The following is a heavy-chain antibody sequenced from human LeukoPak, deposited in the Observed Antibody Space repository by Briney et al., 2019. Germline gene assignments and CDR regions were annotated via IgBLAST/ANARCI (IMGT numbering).Heavy chain of an antibody. J-gene: IGHJ3*02. CDR3: ASGYDFWSGYGRRAFDI. D-gene: IGHD3-3*01. Sequence: ASVKVSCKASGYTFTSYGISWVRQAPGQGLEWMGWISPYNGNTNYAQKLQGRVTMTADTSTSTAYMDLRSLSSDDTAVYYCASGYDFWSGYGRRAFDIWGQGTMVTVSS. CDR1: GYTFTSYG. V-gene: IGHV1-18*01. CDR2: ISPYNGNT.